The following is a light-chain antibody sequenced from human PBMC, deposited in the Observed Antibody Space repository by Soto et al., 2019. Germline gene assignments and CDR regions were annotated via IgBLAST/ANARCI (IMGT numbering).Light chain of an antibody. Sequence: VWTPGAATLALYPSEGGSVWWRASQSVSSSYLAWYQQKPGQAPRLLIYGASSRATGIPDRFSGSGSGADVPRTTSRPEPQDFAVHYCQQYGSSPPWTFGQGTKVDIK. CDR2: GAS. J-gene: IGKJ1*01. CDR1: QSVSSSY. CDR3: QQYGSSPPWT. V-gene: IGKV3-20*01.